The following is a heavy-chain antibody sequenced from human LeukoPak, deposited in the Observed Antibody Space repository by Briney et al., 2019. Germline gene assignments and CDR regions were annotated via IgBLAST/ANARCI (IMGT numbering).Heavy chain of an antibody. V-gene: IGHV4-61*05. CDR1: GGSISSSFYY. D-gene: IGHD3-10*01. Sequence: SETLSLTCTVSGGSISSSFYYWGWIRQSPGKGLEWIGYINYSGNTNYNPSLKSRVTMSVDTSKNQFSLKLRSVTAADTAVFYCARSYYGSGSFLFDYWGQGIPVTVSS. CDR3: ARSYYGSGSFLFDY. J-gene: IGHJ4*02. CDR2: INYSGNT.